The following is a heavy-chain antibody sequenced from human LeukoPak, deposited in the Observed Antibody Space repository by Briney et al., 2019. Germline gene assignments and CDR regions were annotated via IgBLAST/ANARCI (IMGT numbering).Heavy chain of an antibody. CDR1: QFAFSSYS. Sequence: PVGALRLSCAASQFAFSSYSMNWFRQAPGKGLEWVASITSGSKYIFYADSVKGRFTISRDNAENSLFLQMNSLRAEDTGVYYCARDEETVAGLNGFDLWGQGTLLPLSS. J-gene: IGHJ4*02. D-gene: IGHD6-19*01. CDR3: ARDEETVAGLNGFDL. CDR2: ITSGSKYI. V-gene: IGHV3-21*01.